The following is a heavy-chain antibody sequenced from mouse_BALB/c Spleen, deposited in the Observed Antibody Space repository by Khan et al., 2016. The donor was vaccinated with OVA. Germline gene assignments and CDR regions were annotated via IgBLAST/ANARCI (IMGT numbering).Heavy chain of an antibody. Sequence: EVQLQESGPSLVKPSQTLSLTCSVTGDSITSGYWNWIRKFPGNKLEYMGYINSSGSTYYNPSLISRISFIRDTSNNQYYLQLNSVTSEDTATYYCARWNYRYDGYCDYWGQGTTLTVSS. J-gene: IGHJ2*01. V-gene: IGHV3-8*02. CDR3: ARWNYRYDGYCDY. CDR2: INSSGST. D-gene: IGHD2-14*01. CDR1: GDSITSGY.